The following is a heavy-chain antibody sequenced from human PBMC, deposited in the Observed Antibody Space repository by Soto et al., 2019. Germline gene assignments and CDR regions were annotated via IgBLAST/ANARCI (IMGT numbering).Heavy chain of an antibody. CDR1: GGTFSSYA. CDR3: ARAGDSYGNYYYYGMDV. Sequence: QVQLVQSGAEVKKPGSSVKVSCKASGGTFSSYAIRWVRQAPGQGLEWMGGIIPIFGTANYAQKFQGRVTITADESTSTAYMELSSLRSEDTAVYYCARAGDSYGNYYYYGMDVWGQGTTVTVSS. CDR2: IIPIFGTA. D-gene: IGHD5-18*01. V-gene: IGHV1-69*12. J-gene: IGHJ6*02.